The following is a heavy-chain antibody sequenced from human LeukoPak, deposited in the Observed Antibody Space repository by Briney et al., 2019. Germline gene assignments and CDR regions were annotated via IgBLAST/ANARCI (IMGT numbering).Heavy chain of an antibody. CDR1: GFTFSSYS. V-gene: IGHV3-21*01. D-gene: IGHD1-26*01. Sequence: GGSLRLSCAASGFTFSSYSMNWVRQAPGKGLEWVSSISSSSSYIYYADSVKGRFTISRDNAKNSLYLQMNSLRAEDTAVYYCASSIVGATLDVWGKGTTVTVSS. J-gene: IGHJ6*04. CDR3: ASSIVGATLDV. CDR2: ISSSSSYI.